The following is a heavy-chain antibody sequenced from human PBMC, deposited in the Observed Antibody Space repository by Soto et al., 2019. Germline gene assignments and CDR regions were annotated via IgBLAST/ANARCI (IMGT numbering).Heavy chain of an antibody. V-gene: IGHV4-59*01. CDR2: IYYSGST. CDR3: ARASYYSDSFGYFLDS. J-gene: IGHJ4*02. D-gene: IGHD3-22*01. Sequence: SLTCTVSGGSISPYYWSWIRQTPGKGLEWIAYIYYSGSTNYNPSLKSRVTISVDTSKNQCSLKLSSVTAADTAVYYCARASYYSDSFGYFLDSWGQGTLVTVSS. CDR1: GGSISPYY.